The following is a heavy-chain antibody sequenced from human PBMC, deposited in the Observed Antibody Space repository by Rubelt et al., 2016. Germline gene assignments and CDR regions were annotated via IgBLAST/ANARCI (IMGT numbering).Heavy chain of an antibody. D-gene: IGHD1-26*01. CDR1: GFIFHNYV. V-gene: IGHV3-30*14. CDR3: ARALPQWEIYS. J-gene: IGHJ4*02. CDR2: ISFDGSNE. Sequence: QVQLVESGGGVVQPGRSLRLSCRASGFIFHNYVMHWVRQAPGKGLEWVAVISFDGSNEYYADSVKGRFTISRDNSENTLYLQMNSLRAEDTAVYYCARALPQWEIYSWGQGTLITVSS.